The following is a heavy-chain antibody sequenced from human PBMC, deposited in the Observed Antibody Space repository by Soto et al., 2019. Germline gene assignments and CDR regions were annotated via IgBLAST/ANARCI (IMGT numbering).Heavy chain of an antibody. D-gene: IGHD2-15*01. J-gene: IGHJ4*02. V-gene: IGHV3-30*18. CDR2: ISYDGSNK. CDR1: GFTFSSYG. CDR3: AKDRDCSGGSCYSGFDY. Sequence: GGSLRLSCAASGFTFSSYGMHWVRQAPGKGLEWVAVISYDGSNKYYADSVKGRFTISRDNSKNTLYLQMNSLRAEDTAVYYCAKDRDCSGGSCYSGFDYWGQGTLVTVSS.